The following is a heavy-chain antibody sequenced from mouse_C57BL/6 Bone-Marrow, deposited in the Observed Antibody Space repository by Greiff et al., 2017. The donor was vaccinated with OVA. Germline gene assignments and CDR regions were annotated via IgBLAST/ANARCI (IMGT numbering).Heavy chain of an antibody. J-gene: IGHJ1*03. CDR1: GYTFTNYW. CDR2: IHPSDSDT. V-gene: IGHV1-74*01. CDR3: AREGTTARYFDV. D-gene: IGHD1-2*01. Sequence: QVQLKQPGAELVKPGASVKVSCKASGYTFTNYWMHWVKQRPGQGLEWIGRIHPSDSDTNYNQKFKGKATLTVDKSSSTAYMQLSSLTSEDSAVYYCAREGTTARYFDVWGTGTTVTASS.